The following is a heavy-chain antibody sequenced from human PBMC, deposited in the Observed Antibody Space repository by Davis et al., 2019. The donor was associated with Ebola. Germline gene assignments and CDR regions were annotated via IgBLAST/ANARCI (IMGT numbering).Heavy chain of an antibody. CDR1: GFTFSAYW. CDR3: ARDPLHFSFSPDC. Sequence: GESLKISCAASGFTFSAYWMHWVRQAPGKGLVWVSRIDSDGSSTVYTDSVKGRFTISRDNAKNTLYLQMSSLRAEDTAVYYCARDPLHFSFSPDCWGQGTLVTVSS. J-gene: IGHJ4*02. CDR2: IDSDGSST. V-gene: IGHV3-74*01. D-gene: IGHD3-3*02.